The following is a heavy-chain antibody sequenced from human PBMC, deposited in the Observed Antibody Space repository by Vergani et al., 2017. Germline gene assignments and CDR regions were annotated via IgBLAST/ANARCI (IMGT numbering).Heavy chain of an antibody. Sequence: QLQLQESGPGLVKPSETLSLTCTVSGGSISSSSYYWGWIRQPPGKGLEWIGSIYYSGGTYYNPSLKSRVTISVDTSKNQFSLKLSSVTAADTAVYYCAVIRIVGATLDAFDIWGQGTMVTVSS. CDR3: AVIRIVGATLDAFDI. D-gene: IGHD1-26*01. V-gene: IGHV4-39*07. J-gene: IGHJ3*02. CDR2: IYYSGGT. CDR1: GGSISSSSYY.